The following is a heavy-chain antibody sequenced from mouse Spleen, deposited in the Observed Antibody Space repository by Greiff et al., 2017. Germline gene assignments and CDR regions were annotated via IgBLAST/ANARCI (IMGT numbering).Heavy chain of an antibody. Sequence: VKLQESGPGLVKPSQSLSLTCSVTGYSITSGYSWNWIRQFPGNKLEWMGYISYDGSNNYNPSLKNRISITRDTSKNQFFLKLNSVTTEDTATYYCARGIYYGNLDYFDYWGQGTTLTVSS. CDR1: GYSITSGYS. J-gene: IGHJ2*01. D-gene: IGHD2-1*01. CDR3: ARGIYYGNLDYFDY. V-gene: IGHV3-6*01. CDR2: ISYDGSN.